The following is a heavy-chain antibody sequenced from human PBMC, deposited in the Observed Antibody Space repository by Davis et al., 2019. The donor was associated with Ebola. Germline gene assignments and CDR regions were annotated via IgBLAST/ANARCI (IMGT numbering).Heavy chain of an antibody. CDR1: GFTFSSYG. D-gene: IGHD2-2*01. J-gene: IGHJ4*02. CDR2: ISYDGSNK. V-gene: IGHV3-30*03. Sequence: GESLKISCAASGFTFSSYGMHWVRQAPGKGLEWVAVISYDGSNKYYADSVKGRFTISRDNSKNTLYLQMNSLRAEDTAVYYCAREGGVVVPGFDYWGQGTLVTVSS. CDR3: AREGGVVVPGFDY.